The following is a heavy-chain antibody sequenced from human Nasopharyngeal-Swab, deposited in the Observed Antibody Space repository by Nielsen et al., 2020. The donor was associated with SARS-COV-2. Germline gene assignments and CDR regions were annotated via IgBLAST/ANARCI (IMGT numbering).Heavy chain of an antibody. CDR1: GGTFSSYA. CDR3: ARDGDRRERWLQFLDY. V-gene: IGHV1-69*13. Sequence: SVKVSCKASGGTFSSYAINWVRQAPGQGLEWMGGIIPIFGTTNYAQKFQGRVTITADESTSTAYMELSSLRSEDTAVYYCARDGDRRERWLQFLDYWGQGTLVTVSS. CDR2: IIPIFGTT. D-gene: IGHD5-24*01. J-gene: IGHJ4*02.